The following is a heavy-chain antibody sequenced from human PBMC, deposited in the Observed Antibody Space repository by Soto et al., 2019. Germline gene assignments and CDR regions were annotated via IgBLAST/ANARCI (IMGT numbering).Heavy chain of an antibody. Sequence: QVQLQQWGAGLLKPSETLSLTCAVYGGSFSGYYWSWIRQPPGKGLDWLGEINHSGSTNYNPSLKSRVTISVDTSKNQFSLKLSSVTAADTAVYYCARGRVFGVVFGRPRRDYWGQGTLVTVSS. V-gene: IGHV4-34*01. CDR3: ARGRVFGVVFGRPRRDY. CDR1: GGSFSGYY. J-gene: IGHJ4*02. D-gene: IGHD3-3*01. CDR2: INHSGST.